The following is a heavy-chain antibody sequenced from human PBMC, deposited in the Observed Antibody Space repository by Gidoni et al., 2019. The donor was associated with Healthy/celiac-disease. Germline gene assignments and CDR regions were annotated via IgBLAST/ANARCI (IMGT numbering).Heavy chain of an antibody. V-gene: IGHV3-21*01. CDR3: ARMGLSGYFAWSPGFDP. CDR2: ISSSSSYI. CDR1: GFTFSRYS. Sequence: EVQLVESGGGLVKPGGSLRLSCEASGFTFSRYSMNWVRQAPGKGLEWVSSISSSSSYIYYADSVKCRFTISRDNAKNSLYLQMNSLRAEDTAVYYCARMGLSGYFAWSPGFDPWGQGTLVTVSS. D-gene: IGHD3-9*01. J-gene: IGHJ5*02.